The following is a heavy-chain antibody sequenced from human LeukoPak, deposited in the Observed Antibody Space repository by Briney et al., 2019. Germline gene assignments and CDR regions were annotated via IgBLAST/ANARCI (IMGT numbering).Heavy chain of an antibody. J-gene: IGHJ4*02. CDR3: ARVPGHDYHSDY. CDR2: INPNSGGT. Sequence: ASVKVSCKASGYTFTGYYMHWVRQAPGQGLEWMGWINPNSGGTNYAQKFQGRVTMTRDTPISTAYMELSRLRSDDTAVYYCARVPGHDYHSDYWGQGTLVTVSS. CDR1: GYTFTGYY. V-gene: IGHV1-2*02. D-gene: IGHD4-11*01.